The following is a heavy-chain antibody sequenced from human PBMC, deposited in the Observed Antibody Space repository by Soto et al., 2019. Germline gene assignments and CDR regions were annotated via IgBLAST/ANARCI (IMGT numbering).Heavy chain of an antibody. D-gene: IGHD6-13*01. V-gene: IGHV1-2*02. J-gene: IGHJ4*02. CDR2: INPNSGGT. Sequence: ASVKVSCRASGYTFTSYDMHWVRKAPGQGLEWMGWINPNSGGTNYAQKFQGRVTMTRDTSISTAYMELSRLRSDDTAVYYCARGCIADEFDCWGQGTLVTVSS. CDR3: ARGCIADEFDC. CDR1: GYTFTSYD.